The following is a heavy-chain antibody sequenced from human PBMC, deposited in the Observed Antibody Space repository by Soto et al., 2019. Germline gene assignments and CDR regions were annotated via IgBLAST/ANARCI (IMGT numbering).Heavy chain of an antibody. CDR1: GGSITSSGFW. Sequence: PSETLSLTCAVSGGSITSSGFWWGWIRQPPGKGLEWIATIYDTGNTFYNPSLRSRVTISADTSKNQFALKLSSVTAADTAVYYCARGRRITMVRGVITDWFDPWGQGTLVTVSS. D-gene: IGHD3-10*01. J-gene: IGHJ5*02. V-gene: IGHV4-39*06. CDR2: IYDTGNT. CDR3: ARGRRITMVRGVITDWFDP.